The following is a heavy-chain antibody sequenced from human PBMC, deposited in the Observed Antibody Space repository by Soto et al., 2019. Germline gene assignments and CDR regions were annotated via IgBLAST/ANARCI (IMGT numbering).Heavy chain of an antibody. CDR1: GGSFSGYY. D-gene: IGHD3-16*01. Sequence: QVQLQQWGAGLLKPSETLSLTCAVYGGSFSGYYWSWIRQPPGKGLEWIGEINHSGSTNYNPSLKSRVTISVDTSKNQFSLKLSSVTAADTAVYYCAREEAVMGAFDIWGQGTMVTVSS. CDR2: INHSGST. V-gene: IGHV4-34*01. J-gene: IGHJ3*02. CDR3: AREEAVMGAFDI.